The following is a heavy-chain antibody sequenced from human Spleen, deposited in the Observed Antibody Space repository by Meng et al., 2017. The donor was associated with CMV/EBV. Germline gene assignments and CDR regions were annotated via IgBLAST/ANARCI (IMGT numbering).Heavy chain of an antibody. CDR3: VRGEKMGKGYTNFFDY. Sequence: SGSTVSDYYMSWVRLAPGKGLEWVSVMNGVGSTVYADSVKGRFIISRDDSKNSLYLQLNNLRAEDTAIYYCVRGEKMGKGYTNFFDYWGQGSLVTVSS. V-gene: IGHV3-53*01. CDR1: GSTVSDYY. D-gene: IGHD3-16*02. CDR2: MNGVGST. J-gene: IGHJ4*02.